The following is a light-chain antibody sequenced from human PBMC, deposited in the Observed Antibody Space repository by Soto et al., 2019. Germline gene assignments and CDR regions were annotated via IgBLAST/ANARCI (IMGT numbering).Light chain of an antibody. CDR3: SSYTSSSTL. CDR1: SSDVGGYNY. Sequence: QSALTQPASVSGSPGQSITISCTGTSSDVGGYNYVSWYQQHPGKAPKLMIYDVSNRPSGVSNRFSGSKSGNTASLTISGLQAEDEADIYCSSYTSSSTLFGGGTKLTVL. V-gene: IGLV2-14*01. J-gene: IGLJ2*01. CDR2: DVS.